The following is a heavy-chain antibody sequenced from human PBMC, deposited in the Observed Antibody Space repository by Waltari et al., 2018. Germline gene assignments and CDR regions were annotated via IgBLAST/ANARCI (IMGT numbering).Heavy chain of an antibody. CDR3: AKGAVTTGFNH. CDR2: STTNGVTT. Sequence: DVQLLESGGGFVQPGGSLRLSCAASGFTFGTYDMNWVRQPPGKGRQWVATSTTNGVTTYYRDSVKGRFSISRDNSKSTLHLQMNSLRAEDTAVYYCAKGAVTTGFNHWGQEPWSPSPQ. D-gene: IGHD4-4*01. V-gene: IGHV3-23*01. J-gene: IGHJ4*01. CDR1: GFTFGTYD.